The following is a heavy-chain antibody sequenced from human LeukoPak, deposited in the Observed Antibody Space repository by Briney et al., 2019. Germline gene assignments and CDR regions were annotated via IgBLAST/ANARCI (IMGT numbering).Heavy chain of an antibody. CDR1: GGSFSGYY. J-gene: IGHJ4*02. Sequence: SETLSLTCAVYGGSFSGYYWSWIRQPPGKGLEWIGEINHSGSTNYNPSLNSRVTISVDTSKNQFSLKLSSVTAADTAVYYCARGYRAAAVGYWGQGTLVTVSS. V-gene: IGHV4-34*01. CDR3: ARGYRAAAVGY. D-gene: IGHD6-13*01. CDR2: INHSGST.